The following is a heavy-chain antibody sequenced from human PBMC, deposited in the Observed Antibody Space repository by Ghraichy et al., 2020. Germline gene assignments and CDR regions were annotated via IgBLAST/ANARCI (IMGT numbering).Heavy chain of an antibody. CDR2: ISSSSYI. CDR1: GFTFSSYS. CDR3: ARELSGILTGYGDY. D-gene: IGHD3-9*01. Sequence: GGSLRLSCAASGFTFSSYSMNWVRQAPGKGLEWVSSISSSSYIYYADSVKGRFTISRDNAKNSLYLQMNSLRAEDTAVYYCARELSGILTGYGDYWGQGTLVTVSS. J-gene: IGHJ4*02. V-gene: IGHV3-21*01.